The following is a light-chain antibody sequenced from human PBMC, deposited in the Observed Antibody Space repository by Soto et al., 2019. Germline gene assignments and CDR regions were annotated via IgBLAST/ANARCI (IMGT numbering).Light chain of an antibody. V-gene: IGKV3-20*01. CDR1: QTGSNNY. CDR2: GSS. CDR3: QQYGSSPPYT. J-gene: IGKJ2*01. Sequence: GLTQSPGTLSLSPGERATLACRASQTGSNNYLAWYQQKPGQAPRLLIFGSSDRATGIPDRFSGSGSGTDFTLTISRLEPEDVAGYYCQQYGSSPPYTFGQGTNLEIK.